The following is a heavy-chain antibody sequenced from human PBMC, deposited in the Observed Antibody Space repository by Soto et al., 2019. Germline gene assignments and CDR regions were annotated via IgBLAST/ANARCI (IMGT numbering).Heavy chain of an antibody. V-gene: IGHV3-30*18. D-gene: IGHD6-13*01. Sequence: GGSLRLSCAASGFTFSSYGMHWVRQAPGKGLEWVAVISYDGSNKYYADSVKGRFTISRDNSKNTLYLQMNSLRAEDTAVYYCAKDKAADGSGINYFDYGGQGTLVTVAA. J-gene: IGHJ4*02. CDR2: ISYDGSNK. CDR3: AKDKAADGSGINYFDY. CDR1: GFTFSSYG.